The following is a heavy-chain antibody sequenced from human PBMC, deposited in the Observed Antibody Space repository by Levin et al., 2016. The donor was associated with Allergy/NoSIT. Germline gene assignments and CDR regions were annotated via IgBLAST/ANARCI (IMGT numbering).Heavy chain of an antibody. CDR2: VYYSGHT. V-gene: IGHV4-39*01. Sequence: SETLSLTCTVSGGSISSTGYYWGWIRQPPGKGLEWIGTVYYSGHTYHNPSLKSRETISVDVSRNQVSLKLTSVTAADTAVYYCVRRNQVSDMVRGVHFDYWGQGTLVTVSS. CDR3: VRRNQVSDMVRGVHFDY. CDR1: GGSISSTGYY. D-gene: IGHD3-10*01. J-gene: IGHJ4*02.